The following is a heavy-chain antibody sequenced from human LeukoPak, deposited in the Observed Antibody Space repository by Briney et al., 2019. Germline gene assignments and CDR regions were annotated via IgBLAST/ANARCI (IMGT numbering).Heavy chain of an antibody. CDR1: GFTFSHYG. CDR3: AKGFDY. CDR2: IWYDGSNK. J-gene: IGHJ4*02. Sequence: GRSLRLSCAASGFTFSHYGMHWVRQAPGKGLEWVAVIWYDGSNKYYADSVKGRFTVSKDDSKNTLYLQMNSLRAEDTAVYYCAKGFDYWGQGTLVTVSS. V-gene: IGHV3-33*06.